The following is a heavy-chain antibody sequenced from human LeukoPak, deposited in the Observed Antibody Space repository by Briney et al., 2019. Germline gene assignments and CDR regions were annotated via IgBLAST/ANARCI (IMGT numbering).Heavy chain of an antibody. V-gene: IGHV1-69*06. CDR1: VGTFSSYV. Sequence: WASVKVSCKSSVGTFSSYVINWVRQAPGQGLEWMGGIIPIFGTANYAQKFQGRVTITADKSTSTAYMELRSLRSEDTAVYYCAMGVGAPEDLAVAADFDYWGEGTLVIVSS. CDR3: AMGVGAPEDLAVAADFDY. D-gene: IGHD6-19*01. CDR2: IIPIFGTA. J-gene: IGHJ4*02.